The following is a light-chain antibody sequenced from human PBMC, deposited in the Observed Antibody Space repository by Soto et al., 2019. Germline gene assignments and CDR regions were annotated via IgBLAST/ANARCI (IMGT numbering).Light chain of an antibody. CDR1: QSISSW. J-gene: IGKJ4*01. CDR3: QQYNSYSL. V-gene: IGKV1-5*03. Sequence: DIQMTQSPSTLSASVGDRVTITCRASQSISSWLAWYQQKPGKAPKLLIYKASSLESGAPSRFSGRGSGEVFPLTISSLQPDDFATYFCQQYNSYSLFGGGTKVEIK. CDR2: KAS.